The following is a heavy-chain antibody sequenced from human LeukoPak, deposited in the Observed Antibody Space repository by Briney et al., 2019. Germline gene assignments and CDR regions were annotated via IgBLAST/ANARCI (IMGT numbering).Heavy chain of an antibody. Sequence: GGSLRLSCAASGFTFSSYSMNWVRQAPGKGLEWVANIKQDGSEKYYVDSVEGRFTISRDNAKNSLYLQMNSLRAEDTAVYYCARDRSCWFDPWGQGTLVTVSS. CDR3: ARDRSCWFDP. V-gene: IGHV3-7*01. D-gene: IGHD6-6*01. J-gene: IGHJ5*02. CDR1: GFTFSSYS. CDR2: IKQDGSEK.